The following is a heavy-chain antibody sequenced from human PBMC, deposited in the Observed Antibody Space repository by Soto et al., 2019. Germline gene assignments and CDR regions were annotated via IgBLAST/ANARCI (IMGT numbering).Heavy chain of an antibody. J-gene: IGHJ4*02. CDR3: AKDLDILTGYPPHGFDY. Sequence: PGGSLRLSCAASGFTFSSYAMSWVRQAPGKGLEWVSAISGSGGSTYYADSVKGRFTISRDNSKNTLYLQMNSLRAEDTAVYYCAKDLDILTGYPPHGFDYWGQGTLVTVSS. V-gene: IGHV3-23*01. CDR1: GFTFSSYA. CDR2: ISGSGGST. D-gene: IGHD3-9*01.